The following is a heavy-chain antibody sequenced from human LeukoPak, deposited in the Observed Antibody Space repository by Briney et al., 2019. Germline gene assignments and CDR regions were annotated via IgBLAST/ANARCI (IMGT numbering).Heavy chain of an antibody. J-gene: IGHJ3*01. CDR2: INPDTRDK. V-gene: IGHV3-7*01. CDR3: ARDRRPDAFDV. Sequence: GSLRLSCAASGFTFSTYAMSWVRQAPGKGLEWVANINPDTRDKDYVDSVKGRFTISRDNVKNSLYLQMNSLRAEHTAVYYCARDRRPDAFDVWGQGTMVTVSS. CDR1: GFTFSTYA.